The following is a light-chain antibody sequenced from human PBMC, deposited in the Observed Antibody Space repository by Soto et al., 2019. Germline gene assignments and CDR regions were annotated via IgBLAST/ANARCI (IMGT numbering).Light chain of an antibody. Sequence: EIVLTQSPGTLSLSPGERATLSCRASQSVSTRSLAWYQQKPGQAPRLLISGASSRAADIPDRFSGSGSGTDFTLTINRLEPEDFAVYHCQQYGSLSWTFGQGTKVEIK. CDR1: QSVSTRS. V-gene: IGKV3-20*01. CDR2: GAS. CDR3: QQYGSLSWT. J-gene: IGKJ1*01.